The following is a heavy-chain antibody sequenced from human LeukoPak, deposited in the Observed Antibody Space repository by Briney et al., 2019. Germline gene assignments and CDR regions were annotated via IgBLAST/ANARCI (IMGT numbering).Heavy chain of an antibody. CDR3: ARDYILTGYYYFDY. Sequence: ASVKVSCKASGYTFTSYYMHWVRQAPGQGLEWMGIINPSGGSTSYAQKFQGRVTMTRDMSTSTAYMELRSLRSDDTAVYYCARDYILTGYYYFDYWGQGTLVTVSS. CDR1: GYTFTSYY. J-gene: IGHJ4*02. CDR2: INPSGGST. D-gene: IGHD3-9*01. V-gene: IGHV1-46*01.